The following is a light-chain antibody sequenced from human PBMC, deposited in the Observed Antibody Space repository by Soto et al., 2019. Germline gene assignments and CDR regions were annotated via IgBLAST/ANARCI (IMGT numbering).Light chain of an antibody. Sequence: EIVLTQSPGTLSLSPGERATLSCRASQSVSGSYLAWYQQKPGQAPRLLIYGASSRANGIPDRFSGSGSGTDHTLTISRLEPEDFAVYYCQQYASSPQTFGQGTKVDNK. V-gene: IGKV3-20*01. CDR2: GAS. J-gene: IGKJ1*01. CDR1: QSVSGSY. CDR3: QQYASSPQT.